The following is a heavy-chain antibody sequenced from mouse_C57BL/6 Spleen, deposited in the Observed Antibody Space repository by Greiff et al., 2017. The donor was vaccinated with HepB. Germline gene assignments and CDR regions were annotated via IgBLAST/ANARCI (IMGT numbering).Heavy chain of an antibody. CDR3: TRWGNYGGMDY. V-gene: IGHV1-15*01. CDR1: GYTFTDYE. J-gene: IGHJ4*01. D-gene: IGHD2-1*01. Sequence: VQLQESGAELVRPGASVTLSCKASGYTFTDYEMHWVKQTPVHGLEWIGAIDPETGGTAYNQKFKGKAILTADKSSSTAYMELRSLTSEDSAVYYCTRWGNYGGMDYWGQGTSVTVSS. CDR2: IDPETGGT.